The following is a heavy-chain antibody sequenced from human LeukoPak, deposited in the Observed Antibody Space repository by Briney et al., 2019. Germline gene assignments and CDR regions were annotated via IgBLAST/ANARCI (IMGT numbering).Heavy chain of an antibody. Sequence: SETLSLTCTVSGGSISSSSYYWGWIRQPPGKGLEWIGSIYYSGSTYYNPSLKSRVTISVDTSKNQFSLKLSSVTAADTAVYYCARVSPPSSITMVRGVSYYMDVWGKGTTVTVSS. J-gene: IGHJ6*03. V-gene: IGHV4-39*01. CDR3: ARVSPPSSITMVRGVSYYMDV. CDR1: GGSISSSSYY. CDR2: IYYSGST. D-gene: IGHD3-10*01.